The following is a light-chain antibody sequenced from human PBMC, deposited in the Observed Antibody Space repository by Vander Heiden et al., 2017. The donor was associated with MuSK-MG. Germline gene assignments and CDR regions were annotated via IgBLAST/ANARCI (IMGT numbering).Light chain of an antibody. CDR1: SSDVGSYNL. CDR2: DVS. J-gene: IGLJ3*02. CDR3: CSSEGSSTFWV. Sequence: QSALTQPASVSGSPGQSITISCTGTSSDVGSYNLVSWYQHHPGKAPKLMIYDVSKRPSGVSNRFSGSKSGNTASLKISGLQADDEADDYCCSSEGSSTFWVFGGGTKLTVL. V-gene: IGLV2-23*02.